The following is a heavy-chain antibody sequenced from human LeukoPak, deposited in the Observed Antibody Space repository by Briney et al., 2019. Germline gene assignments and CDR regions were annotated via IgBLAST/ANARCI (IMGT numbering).Heavy chain of an antibody. D-gene: IGHD2-15*01. J-gene: IGHJ3*02. V-gene: IGHV3-64*01. CDR1: GFTFSSYA. CDR2: ISSNGGST. CDR3: ARGSYQGYCSGGSCPLAIDAFDI. Sequence: GRSLRLSCAASGFTFSSYAMHWVRQALGKGLEYVSAISSNGGSTYYANSVKGRFTISRDNSNNTLYLQMGSLRAEDMAVYYCARGSYQGYCSGGSCPLAIDAFDIWGQGTMVTVSS.